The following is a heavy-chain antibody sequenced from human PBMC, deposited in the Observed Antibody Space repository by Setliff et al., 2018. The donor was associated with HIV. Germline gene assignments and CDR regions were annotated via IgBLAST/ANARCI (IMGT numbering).Heavy chain of an antibody. CDR2: INPNSGGT. V-gene: IGHV1-2*02. D-gene: IGHD5-12*01. CDR3: ARGRVPTSISPMDV. Sequence: GASVKFSCKASGYTFTGYYMHWVRQAPGQGLEWMGWINPNSGGTNYAQKFQGRVTMTRDTSISTAYMELCRLKSDDTALYYCARGRVPTSISPMDVWGQGTTVTVSS. J-gene: IGHJ6*02. CDR1: GYTFTGYY.